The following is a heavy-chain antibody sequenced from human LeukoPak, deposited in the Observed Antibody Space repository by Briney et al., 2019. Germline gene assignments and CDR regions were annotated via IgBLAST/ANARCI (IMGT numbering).Heavy chain of an antibody. Sequence: GGSLKISCKGSGYRFTRYYIGWVRQMPGKGLEWMGIIYPGDSDTRYSPSFQGQVTISADKSISTAYLQWSSLKASDTAMYYCARYRYCSGGNCYGPDYWGQGTLVTVSS. CDR1: GYRFTRYY. CDR3: ARYRYCSGGNCYGPDY. D-gene: IGHD2-15*01. J-gene: IGHJ4*02. CDR2: IYPGDSDT. V-gene: IGHV5-51*01.